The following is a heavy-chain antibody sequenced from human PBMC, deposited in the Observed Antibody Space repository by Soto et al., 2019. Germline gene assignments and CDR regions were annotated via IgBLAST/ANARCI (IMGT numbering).Heavy chain of an antibody. CDR1: GGSFSGYY. D-gene: IGHD2-2*01. Sequence: SETLSLTCAVYGGSFSGYYWSWIRQPPGKGLEWIGEINHSGSTNYNPSLKSRVTISVDTSKNQFSLKLSSVTAADTAVYYCALAPLGYCSSTSCNRDYWGQGTLVTVSS. V-gene: IGHV4-34*01. CDR3: ALAPLGYCSSTSCNRDY. J-gene: IGHJ4*02. CDR2: INHSGST.